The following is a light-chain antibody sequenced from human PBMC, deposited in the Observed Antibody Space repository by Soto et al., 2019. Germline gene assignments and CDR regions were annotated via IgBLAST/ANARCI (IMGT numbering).Light chain of an antibody. CDR2: DVS. CDR1: SSDVGGYNY. Sequence: QSVLTQPASVSGSPGQSITISCTGTSSDVGGYNYVSWYQQHPGKAPILMIYDVSNRPSWVSNRFSGSKSGNTASLTISGLQAEDEADYYCSSYTSSSTLGVFGRGTKLTVL. J-gene: IGLJ2*01. V-gene: IGLV2-14*01. CDR3: SSYTSSSTLGV.